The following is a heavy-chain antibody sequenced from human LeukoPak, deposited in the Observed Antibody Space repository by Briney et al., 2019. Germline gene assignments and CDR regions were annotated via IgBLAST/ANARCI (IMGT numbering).Heavy chain of an antibody. D-gene: IGHD3-22*01. CDR2: IIPIFGTA. CDR3: ARAEPGSGYYQYYFDY. J-gene: IGHJ4*02. Sequence: GASVKVSCKASGGTFSSYAISWVRQAPGQGLEWMGGIIPIFGTANYAQKFQGRVTITTDESTSTAYMGLSSLRSEDTAVYYCARAEPGSGYYQYYFDYWGQGTLVTVSS. CDR1: GGTFSSYA. V-gene: IGHV1-69*05.